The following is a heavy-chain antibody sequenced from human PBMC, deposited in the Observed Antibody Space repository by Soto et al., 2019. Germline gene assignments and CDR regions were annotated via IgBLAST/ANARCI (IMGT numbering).Heavy chain of an antibody. Sequence: QVQLVQSGAEVEKPWASVKVSCKASGYNFATYGISWVRQAPGQGLEWMGWINPANGNTNYAQKFRARTTLTSDTSTNTVYMDLRSLRSDDAAVYFCARTPILPERGLDSWGQGTLVSVSS. V-gene: IGHV1-18*01. D-gene: IGHD3-9*01. CDR2: INPANGNT. J-gene: IGHJ4*02. CDR1: GYNFATYG. CDR3: ARTPILPERGLDS.